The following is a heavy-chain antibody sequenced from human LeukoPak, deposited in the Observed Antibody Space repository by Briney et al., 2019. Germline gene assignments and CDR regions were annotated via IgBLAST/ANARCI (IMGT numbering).Heavy chain of an antibody. J-gene: IGHJ4*02. Sequence: GGSLRLSCAASGFTFSSYAMSWVRQAPGKGLEWVSAISGSGGSTYYADSVKGRFTISRDNSKNTLYLQMNSLRAEDTAVYYCAKGSKLGYYDSSGYRTYYFDYWGQGTLVTVSS. V-gene: IGHV3-23*01. CDR3: AKGSKLGYYDSSGYRTYYFDY. CDR1: GFTFSSYA. CDR2: ISGSGGST. D-gene: IGHD3-22*01.